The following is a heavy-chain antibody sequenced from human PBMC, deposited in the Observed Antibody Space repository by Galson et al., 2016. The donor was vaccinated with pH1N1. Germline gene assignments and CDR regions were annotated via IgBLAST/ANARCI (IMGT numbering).Heavy chain of an antibody. Sequence: TLSLTCTVSGGSISSDSDYWTWIRQPAGKGLEWIGRVSGTGTTNYNPSLKGRVTISIDTSKNQFSLKMAPVTAADTAVYFCARESLEWLIISGHRVELNWFDSWGQGTLVTVSS. V-gene: IGHV4-61*02. J-gene: IGHJ5*01. CDR1: GGSISSDSDY. CDR2: VSGTGTT. CDR3: ARESLEWLIISGHRVELNWFDS. D-gene: IGHD3-3*01.